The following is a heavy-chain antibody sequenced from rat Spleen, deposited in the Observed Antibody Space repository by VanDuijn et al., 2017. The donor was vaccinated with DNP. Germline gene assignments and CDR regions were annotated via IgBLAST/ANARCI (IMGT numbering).Heavy chain of an antibody. CDR1: GFTFNNYW. D-gene: IGHD1-11*01. V-gene: IGHV5-31*01. Sequence: EVQLVESGGGLVQPGRSLKLSCVASGFTFNNYWMTWIRQVPGKGLEWVASITSSGGSTYYPDSVKGRFTISRDNAKNTLYVQMNSLRSEDTATYYCARLEQLRFYFDYWGQGVMVTVSS. CDR3: ARLEQLRFYFDY. J-gene: IGHJ2*01. CDR2: ITSSGGST.